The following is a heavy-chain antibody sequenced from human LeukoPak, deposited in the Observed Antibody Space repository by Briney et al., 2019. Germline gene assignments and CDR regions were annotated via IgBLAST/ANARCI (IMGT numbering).Heavy chain of an antibody. D-gene: IGHD4-23*01. V-gene: IGHV3-7*01. CDR1: GFTFSGYW. CDR2: MNRDGSHI. Sequence: GGSLRLSCAASGFTFSGYWMSWVRQAPGKGLEWVANMNRDGSHIYYEDSVKGRFTISRDNAKNSLYLQMNSLRAEDTAVYYCAGFYGGNRLGFDYWGQGTLVTVSS. J-gene: IGHJ4*02. CDR3: AGFYGGNRLGFDY.